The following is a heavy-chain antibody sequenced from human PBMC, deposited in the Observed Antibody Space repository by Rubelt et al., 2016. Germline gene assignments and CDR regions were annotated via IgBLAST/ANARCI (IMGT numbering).Heavy chain of an antibody. CDR3: AASTARLTTDFDY. J-gene: IGHJ4*02. D-gene: IGHD1-14*01. CDR1: GGSIYDNY. Sequence: QVQLQESGPGLVKPSETLSLTCTVSGGSIYDNYWTWIRQPPGKGLEWIGYIYYGGSTNYNPSLKSRAAISVDTSKDQFSLKLGSVTAADTAVYYCAASTARLTTDFDYWGQGTLVTVSS. CDR2: IYYGGST. V-gene: IGHV4-59*12.